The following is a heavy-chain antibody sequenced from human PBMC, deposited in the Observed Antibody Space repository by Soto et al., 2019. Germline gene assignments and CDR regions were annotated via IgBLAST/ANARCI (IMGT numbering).Heavy chain of an antibody. Sequence: GGSQRLSCAASGFTFRSYGMHWVRQAPGKGLEWVAVISYDGSNKYYADSVKGRFTISRDNSKNTLYLQMNSLRAEDTAVYYCAKEVVTAPGAFDYWGQGTLVTVSS. J-gene: IGHJ4*02. CDR2: ISYDGSNK. CDR1: GFTFRSYG. V-gene: IGHV3-30*18. D-gene: IGHD2-15*01. CDR3: AKEVVTAPGAFDY.